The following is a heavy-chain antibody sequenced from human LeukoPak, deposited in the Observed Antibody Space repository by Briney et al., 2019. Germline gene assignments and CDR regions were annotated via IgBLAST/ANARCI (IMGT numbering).Heavy chain of an antibody. Sequence: PSETLSLTCTVSGGSISSGGYYWSWIRQPPGKGLEWIGYISHSGTTYYNPSLRSGVTISVDRSKNQFSLRLSSVTAADTAVYYCARGLTTVTTVDYWGLGTLVTVSS. CDR2: ISHSGTT. J-gene: IGHJ4*02. CDR1: GGSISSGGYY. D-gene: IGHD4-17*01. CDR3: ARGLTTVTTVDY. V-gene: IGHV4-30-2*01.